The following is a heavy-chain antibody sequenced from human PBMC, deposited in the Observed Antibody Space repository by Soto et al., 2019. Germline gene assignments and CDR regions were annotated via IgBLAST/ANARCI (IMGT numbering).Heavy chain of an antibody. J-gene: IGHJ6*02. CDR3: ARAAAAAGIRMDV. CDR1: GFTFSSHA. CDR2: IWYDGSNK. D-gene: IGHD6-13*01. Sequence: GGSLRLSCAASGFTFSSHAMTWVRQAPGKGLEWVAVIWYDGSNKYYADSVKGRFTISRDNSKNTLYLQMNSLRAEDTAVYYYARAAAAAGIRMDVWGQGTTVTVSS. V-gene: IGHV3-33*08.